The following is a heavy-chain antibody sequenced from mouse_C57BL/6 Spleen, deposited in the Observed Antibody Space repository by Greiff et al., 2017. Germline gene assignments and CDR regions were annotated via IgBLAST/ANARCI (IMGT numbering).Heavy chain of an antibody. Sequence: EVQLQESGPGLVKPSQSLSLTCSVTGYSITSGYYWNWIRQFPGNKLEWMGYISYDGSNNYNPSLKNRISITRDTSKNQFFLKLNSVTTEDTATYYCARGGSYYYGSSWFAYWGQGTLVTVSA. CDR3: ARGGSYYYGSSWFAY. V-gene: IGHV3-6*01. J-gene: IGHJ3*01. CDR1: GYSITSGYY. D-gene: IGHD1-1*01. CDR2: ISYDGSN.